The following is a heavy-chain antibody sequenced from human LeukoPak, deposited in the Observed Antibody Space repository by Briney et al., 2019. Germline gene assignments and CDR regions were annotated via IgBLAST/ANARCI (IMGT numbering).Heavy chain of an antibody. CDR3: AKGSTNSWYIPFYY. CDR1: GFIFSSYA. D-gene: IGHD6-13*01. CDR2: IVGSASTT. Sequence: GALRLSCAASGFIFSSYAMSWVRQAPGKGLEWVSAIVGSASTTYYADSVKGRFTISRDNSKNTLYLQMNSLSAEDTAVYYCAKGSTNSWYIPFYYWGQGTLVTVSS. V-gene: IGHV3-23*01. J-gene: IGHJ4*02.